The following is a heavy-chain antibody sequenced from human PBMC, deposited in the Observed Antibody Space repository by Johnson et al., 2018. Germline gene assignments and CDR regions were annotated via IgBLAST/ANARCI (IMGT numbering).Heavy chain of an antibody. CDR3: AKEGVMEWAYYGPVQY. J-gene: IGHJ1*01. Sequence: VQLVESGGGVVQPGRSLRLSCAASGFTFSSYGMHWVRQAPGKGVEGVAVISYDGSNKYYADSVKGRFTISRDNSKNTLYLQMNSLRAEETAVYYCAKEGVMEWAYYGPVQYWGPGTLVTGSS. V-gene: IGHV3-30*18. CDR1: GFTFSSYG. CDR2: ISYDGSNK. D-gene: IGHD3-3*01.